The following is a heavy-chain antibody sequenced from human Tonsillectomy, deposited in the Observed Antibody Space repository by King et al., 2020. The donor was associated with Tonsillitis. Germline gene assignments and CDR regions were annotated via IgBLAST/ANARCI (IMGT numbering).Heavy chain of an antibody. J-gene: IGHJ3*02. D-gene: IGHD1-20*01. V-gene: IGHV3-7*01. CDR2: INRDGSET. CDR3: ARDSSPALRGNWYDACDN. Sequence: VQLVESGGGLVQPGGSLRLSCAASGFTFSSYWLTWVRQAPGKGLEWVANINRDGSETYYVDSVKGRFTVSRDNAKNSLYLQMNSLRAEDTAIYYCARDSSPALRGNWYDACDNW. CDR1: GFTFSSYW.